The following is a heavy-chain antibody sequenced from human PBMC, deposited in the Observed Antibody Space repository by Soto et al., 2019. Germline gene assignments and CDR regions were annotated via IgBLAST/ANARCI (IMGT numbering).Heavy chain of an antibody. CDR2: ISGSGTIT. V-gene: IGHV3-23*01. Sequence: EVQLLVSGGGLVQPGGSLRLSCAASGFPFSSYAMTWVRQAPGKGLEWVSGISGSGTITYDADSVKGRFTISTDKSKTTLDLPTTSAIAADMAVSDCAKSLAACPNFDSGLWGQGNVVSFSS. J-gene: IGHJ4*02. CDR3: AKSLAACPNFDSGL. D-gene: IGHD2-15*01. CDR1: GFPFSSYA.